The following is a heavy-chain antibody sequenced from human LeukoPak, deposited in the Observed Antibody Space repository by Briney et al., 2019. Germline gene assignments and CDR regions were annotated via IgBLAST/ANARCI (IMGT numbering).Heavy chain of an antibody. CDR3: ARDVAGEGMDV. J-gene: IGHJ6*04. V-gene: IGHV4-4*01. CDR1: GGSISSSIW. CDR2: IYHSGST. D-gene: IGHD6-13*01. Sequence: SGTLFLTCAVSGGSISSSIWWRWVRQPPGKGLKWIGEIYHSGSTNYNPSLKSRVTISVDKSKNQFSLKLSSVTAADTAVYCCARDVAGEGMDVWGKGTTVTVSS.